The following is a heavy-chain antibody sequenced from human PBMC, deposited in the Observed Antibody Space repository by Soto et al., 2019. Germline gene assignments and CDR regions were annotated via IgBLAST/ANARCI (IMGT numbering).Heavy chain of an antibody. V-gene: IGHV3-23*01. J-gene: IGHJ4*02. Sequence: PGGSLRLSCAASGFIFSNYAMNWVRQAPGKGLEWVSAISGSGGTTYYADSVKGRFTISRDNSQNTLYLQMNSLRAEDTAVYYCASGGTDFWSGYYYFDYWGQGTLVTVSS. CDR2: ISGSGGTT. CDR1: GFIFSNYA. CDR3: ASGGTDFWSGYYYFDY. D-gene: IGHD3-3*01.